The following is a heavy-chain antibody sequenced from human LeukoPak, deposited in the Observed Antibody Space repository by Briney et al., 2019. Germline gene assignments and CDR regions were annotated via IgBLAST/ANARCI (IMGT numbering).Heavy chain of an antibody. Sequence: SVKVSCKASGGTFSSYAISWVRQAPGQGLEWMGRIIPIFGTANYAQKFQGRVTITTDESTSTAYMELSSLRSEDTAVYYCARDPHHCSGGSCYGHWGQGTLVTVSS. CDR1: GGTFSSYA. CDR2: IIPIFGTA. J-gene: IGHJ4*02. CDR3: ARDPHHCSGGSCYGH. V-gene: IGHV1-69*05. D-gene: IGHD2-15*01.